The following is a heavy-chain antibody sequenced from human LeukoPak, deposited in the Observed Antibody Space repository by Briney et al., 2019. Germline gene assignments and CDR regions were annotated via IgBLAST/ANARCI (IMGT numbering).Heavy chain of an antibody. CDR2: IYYSGST. D-gene: IGHD6-19*01. CDR1: GGSISSSSYY. J-gene: IGHJ4*02. V-gene: IGHV4-39*01. CDR3: ARLSGEQWLVRIFDY. Sequence: SETLSLTCTVSGGSISSSSYYWGWIRQPPGKGLEWIGSIYYSGSTYYNPSLKSRVTISVDTSKNQFSLKLSSVTAADTAVYYCARLSGEQWLVRIFDYWGQGTLVTVSS.